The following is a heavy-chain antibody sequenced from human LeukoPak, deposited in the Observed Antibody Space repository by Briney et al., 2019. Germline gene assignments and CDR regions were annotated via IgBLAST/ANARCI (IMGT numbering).Heavy chain of an antibody. CDR3: ARAKEGGYDELDY. CDR2: INPNSGGT. J-gene: IGHJ4*02. V-gene: IGHV1-2*02. Sequence: GASVKVSCKASGYTFTGYYMHWVRQAPGQGLEWMGWINPNSGGTNYAQKFQGRVTMTRDTSISTAYMELSRLRSDDTAVYYCARAKEGGYDELDYWGQGTLVTVSS. D-gene: IGHD5-12*01. CDR1: GYTFTGYY.